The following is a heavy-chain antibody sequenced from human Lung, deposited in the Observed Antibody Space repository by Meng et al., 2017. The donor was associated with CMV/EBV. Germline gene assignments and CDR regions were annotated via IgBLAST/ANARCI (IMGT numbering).Heavy chain of an antibody. Sequence: XVSXKGSGYSFTSYWIGWVRQMPGKGLEWMGIIYPGDSDTRYSPSFQGQVTISADKSISTAYLQWSSLKASDTAMYYCARGVYSSSSNWLDPLGQGTLVTVSS. CDR3: ARGVYSSSSNWLDP. V-gene: IGHV5-51*01. CDR1: GYSFTSYW. D-gene: IGHD6-6*01. J-gene: IGHJ5*02. CDR2: IYPGDSDT.